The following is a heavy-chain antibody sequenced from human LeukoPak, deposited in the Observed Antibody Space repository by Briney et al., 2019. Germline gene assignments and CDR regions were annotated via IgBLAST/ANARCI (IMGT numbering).Heavy chain of an antibody. CDR2: IYNSGST. CDR1: GGSISSGSYY. Sequence: SETLSLTCTVSGGSISSGSYYWSWIRQPAGKGLEWIGRIYNSGSTNYNPSLKSRVTISVDTSKNQFSLKLSSVTAADTAVYYCAAVLRFLEWSAQGRDYWGQGTLVTVSS. CDR3: AAVLRFLEWSAQGRDY. D-gene: IGHD3-3*01. J-gene: IGHJ4*02. V-gene: IGHV4-61*02.